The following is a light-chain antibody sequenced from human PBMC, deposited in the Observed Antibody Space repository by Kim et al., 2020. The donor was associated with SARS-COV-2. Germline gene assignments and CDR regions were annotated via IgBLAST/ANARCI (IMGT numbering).Light chain of an antibody. CDR2: AAS. J-gene: IGKJ1*01. V-gene: IGKV1-27*01. Sequence: ASVGDRVTITCRASQGISNYLAWYQQKPGKVPKLLIYAASALQSGVPSRFSGSGYGTDFTLTITSLQPEDVAVYYCQQCQGAPWTFGRGTKVDIK. CDR1: QGISNY. CDR3: QQCQGAPWT.